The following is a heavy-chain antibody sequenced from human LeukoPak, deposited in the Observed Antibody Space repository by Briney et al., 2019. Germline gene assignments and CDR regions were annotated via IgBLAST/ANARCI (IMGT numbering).Heavy chain of an antibody. Sequence: GGSLRLSCAPSGFPFTKNPMSWFRQPPGKGLDWVAFVSGSGSTTYYGDSVKGRFTISRDNPKNTLYLRMDSLRAEDTAVYYCAKEVGETAIIKAAFDIWGRGTMVTVSS. D-gene: IGHD5-18*01. J-gene: IGHJ3*02. CDR2: VSGSGSTT. CDR3: AKEVGETAIIKAAFDI. V-gene: IGHV3-23*01. CDR1: GFPFTKNP.